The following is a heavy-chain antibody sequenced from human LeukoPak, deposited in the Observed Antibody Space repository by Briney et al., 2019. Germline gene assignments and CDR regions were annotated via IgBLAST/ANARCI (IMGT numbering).Heavy chain of an antibody. CDR3: ASRDPSSWYVY. D-gene: IGHD6-13*01. Sequence: GGSLRLSCAASGFTFSNSAMSWVRQAPGKGPEWVPAVSSSGAYTYYADSVKGRFTVSRDNSKNTLYLQMNSLRAEDTAVYYCASRDPSSWYVYWGQGTLVTVSS. V-gene: IGHV3-23*01. CDR2: VSSSGAYT. CDR1: GFTFSNSA. J-gene: IGHJ4*02.